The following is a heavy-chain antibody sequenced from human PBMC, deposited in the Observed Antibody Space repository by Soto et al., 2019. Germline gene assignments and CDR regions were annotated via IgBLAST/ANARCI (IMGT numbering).Heavy chain of an antibody. CDR3: ANPWGGPWYYYDSSGFP. V-gene: IGHV3-30*18. Sequence: GGSLRLSCAASGFTFSSYGMHWVRQAPGKGLEWVAVISYDGSNKYYADSVKGRFTTSRDNSKNTLYLQMNSLRAEDTAVYYCANPWGGPWYYYDSSGFPWGQGTLVTVS. CDR1: GFTFSSYG. D-gene: IGHD3-22*01. J-gene: IGHJ4*02. CDR2: ISYDGSNK.